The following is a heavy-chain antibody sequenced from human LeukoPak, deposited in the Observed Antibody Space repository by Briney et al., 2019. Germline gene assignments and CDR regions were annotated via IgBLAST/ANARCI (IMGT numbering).Heavy chain of an antibody. CDR1: GFTFSSYE. Sequence: GGSLRLSCAASGFTFSSYEMNWVRQAPGKGLEWVSYISSSGSTIYYADSVKGRFTISRDNAKNSLYLQMNSLRAEDTAVYYRARDALNFDYWGQGTLLTVSP. CDR3: ARDALNFDY. V-gene: IGHV3-48*03. D-gene: IGHD6-25*01. CDR2: ISSSGSTI. J-gene: IGHJ4*02.